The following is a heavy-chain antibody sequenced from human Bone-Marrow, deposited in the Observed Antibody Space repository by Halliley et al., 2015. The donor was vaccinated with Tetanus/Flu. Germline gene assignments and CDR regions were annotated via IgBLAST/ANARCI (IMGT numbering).Heavy chain of an antibody. Sequence: EWIGYVCYSGVAYSSPSLTSRVPISIGTSKNQFSLGLTAVTAADPAVYCCARRGLAVGFDHWGQGTLVTVSS. D-gene: IGHD3-16*01. CDR3: ARRGLAVGFDH. J-gene: IGHJ4*02. CDR2: VCYSGVA. V-gene: IGHV4-61*07.